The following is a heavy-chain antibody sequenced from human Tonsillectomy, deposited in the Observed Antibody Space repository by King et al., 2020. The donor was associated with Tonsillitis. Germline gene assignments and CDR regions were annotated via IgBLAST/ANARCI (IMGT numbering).Heavy chain of an antibody. CDR3: ARQNARGGRVDAFDI. J-gene: IGHJ3*02. Sequence: QLVQSGAEVKKPGESLKISCKGSGYSFTTYWVAWVRQMPGKGLEWMGIIYPGDSDTRYSPSFQGQITISADESISTAYLQWSSLKASDTAIYYLARQNARGGRVDAFDIWGQGTVVTVSS. CDR2: IYPGDSDT. CDR1: GYSFTTYW. D-gene: IGHD3-16*01. V-gene: IGHV5-51*01.